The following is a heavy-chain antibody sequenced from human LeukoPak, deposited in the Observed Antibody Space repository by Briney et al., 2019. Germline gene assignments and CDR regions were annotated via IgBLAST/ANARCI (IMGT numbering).Heavy chain of an antibody. D-gene: IGHD6-6*01. CDR1: GYTFTSYW. CDR2: IYPGDSDT. Sequence: GESLKISCKGSGYTFTSYWIGWVRQMPGKGLGWMGIIYPGDSDTRYSPSFQGQVIISADKYSSTAYLQWSSLKASDTAMYYCARHTRYSSSSRVFDYWGQGTLVTVSS. V-gene: IGHV5-51*01. J-gene: IGHJ4*02. CDR3: ARHTRYSSSSRVFDY.